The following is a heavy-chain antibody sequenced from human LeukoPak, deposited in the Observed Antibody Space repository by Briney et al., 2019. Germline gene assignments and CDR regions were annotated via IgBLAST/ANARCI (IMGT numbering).Heavy chain of an antibody. D-gene: IGHD3-22*01. V-gene: IGHV3-53*01. Sequence: GGSLRLSCAVSGFSVSSNYMHWVRQTPGKGLQWVSVIYGAETANYADSVKGRFTISRDNAENTLYLQMNNLRVEDTAVYYCGTTSNYDSGGYYDSWGLGTLVTVSS. CDR3: GTTSNYDSGGYYDS. CDR2: IYGAETA. CDR1: GFSVSSNY. J-gene: IGHJ5*01.